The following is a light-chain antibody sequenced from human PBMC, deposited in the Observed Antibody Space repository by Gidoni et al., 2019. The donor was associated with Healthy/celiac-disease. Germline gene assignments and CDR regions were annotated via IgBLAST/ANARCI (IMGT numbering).Light chain of an antibody. CDR1: QSISSY. Sequence: DIQMTQSPSSLSASVGDRVTITCRASQSISSYLNWYQQKPGKAPKLLIYAASSLQSGVPSRFSGSGSGTAFTLTISSPQPVDSATYYCQQSYSRTFGQGTKVEIK. J-gene: IGKJ1*01. CDR3: QQSYSRT. V-gene: IGKV1-39*01. CDR2: AAS.